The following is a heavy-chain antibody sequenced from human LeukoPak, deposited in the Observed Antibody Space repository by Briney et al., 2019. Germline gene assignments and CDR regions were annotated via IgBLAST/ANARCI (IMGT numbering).Heavy chain of an antibody. J-gene: IGHJ4*02. V-gene: IGHV3-66*01. D-gene: IGHD2-15*01. CDR1: EFSVGSNY. CDR2: IYSGGST. Sequence: QPGGSLTLSCAASEFSVGSNYMTWVRQAPGKGLEWVSLIYSGGSTYYADSVKGRFTISRDNSKNTLYLQMNSLRAGDAAVYYCAKAPVTTCSGAYCYPFDYWSQGTLVTVSS. CDR3: AKAPVTTCSGAYCYPFDY.